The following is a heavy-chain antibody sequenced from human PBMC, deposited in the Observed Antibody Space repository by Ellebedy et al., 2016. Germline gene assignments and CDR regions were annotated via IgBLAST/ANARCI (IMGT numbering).Heavy chain of an antibody. CDR1: GFTFSNAW. V-gene: IGHV3-15*01. CDR2: IKSKTDGGAA. CDR3: TTVYRYNYDSV. D-gene: IGHD5-18*01. J-gene: IGHJ4*02. Sequence: GGSLRLSCAASGFTFSNAWMNWVRQAPGKGLAWVGRIKSKTDGGAADYAAPVKGRFTISRDDSKNTLYLQMNILKTEDTAVYFCTTVYRYNYDSVWGQGTLVTVSS.